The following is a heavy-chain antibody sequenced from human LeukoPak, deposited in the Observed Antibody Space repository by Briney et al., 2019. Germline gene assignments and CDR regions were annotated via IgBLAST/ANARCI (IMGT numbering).Heavy chain of an antibody. CDR3: VSFYETY. J-gene: IGHJ4*02. CDR1: GNYW. CDR2: INSDGSWT. V-gene: IGHV3-74*01. Sequence: GGSLRLSCAASGNYWMHWVRQAPGKGLVWVSHINSDGSWTGYADSVKGRFTISKDDAKNTVYLQMNNLRAEDTTVYYCVSFYETYWGRGTLVTVSS. D-gene: IGHD2-2*01.